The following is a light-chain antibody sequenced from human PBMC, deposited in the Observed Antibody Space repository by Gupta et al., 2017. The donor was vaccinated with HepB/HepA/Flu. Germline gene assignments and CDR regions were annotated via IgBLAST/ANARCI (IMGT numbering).Light chain of an antibody. V-gene: IGLV1-47*01. CDR2: RNN. CDR1: TSNIGFNY. J-gene: IGLJ2*01. CDR3: AAWDDSLSGWI. Sequence: QSVLTQPPSASGTPGQRVTIPCSGSTSNIGFNYISWYQQVPGTAPKVLIYRNNQRPSGVPDRFSGSKSGTSGALAISGLRSEDEADYYCAAWDDSLSGWIFGGGTKVTVL.